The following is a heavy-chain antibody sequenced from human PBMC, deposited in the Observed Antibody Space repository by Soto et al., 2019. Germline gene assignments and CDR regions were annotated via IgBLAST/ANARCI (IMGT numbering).Heavy chain of an antibody. CDR1: GFTFSSYA. CDR2: ISGSGGST. V-gene: IGHV3-23*01. Sequence: GGSLRLSCAASGFTFSSYAMSWVRQAPGKGLEWVSAISGSGGSTYYADSVKGRFTISRDNSKNTLYLQMNSLRAEDTAVYYCAKDRTISMVRGVILFDYWGQGTLVTVSS. J-gene: IGHJ4*02. D-gene: IGHD3-10*01. CDR3: AKDRTISMVRGVILFDY.